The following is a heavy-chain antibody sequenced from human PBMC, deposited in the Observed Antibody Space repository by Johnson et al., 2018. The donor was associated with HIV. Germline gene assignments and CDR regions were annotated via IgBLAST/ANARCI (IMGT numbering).Heavy chain of an antibody. D-gene: IGHD3-10*01. CDR1: GFTFSNAW. V-gene: IGHV3-15*01. CDR3: AKACVSGSGTSRPCRDVFDI. CDR2: IKSKTDGGTT. Sequence: MQLVESGGGLVQPGGSLRLSCAASGFTFSNAWMSWVRQAPGKGLEWVGRIKSKTDGGTTDYAAPVKGRFTISRDDSKNTLYLQMNSLKTEDTAVYYCAKACVSGSGTSRPCRDVFDIWGQGTMVTVCS. J-gene: IGHJ3*02.